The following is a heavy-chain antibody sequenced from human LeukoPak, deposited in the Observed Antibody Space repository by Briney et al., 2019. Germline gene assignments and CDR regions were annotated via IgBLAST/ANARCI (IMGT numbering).Heavy chain of an antibody. V-gene: IGHV1-69*05. J-gene: IGHJ5*02. D-gene: IGHD6-13*01. CDR1: GGTFSSYA. CDR3: ARDVGITVADSFDP. CDR2: IIPIFGTA. Sequence: SVKVSCKASGGTFSSYAISWVRQAPGQGLEWMGGIIPIFGTANYAQKFQGRFTMTRATSISTAYMELSRLRSDDTAVYYCARDVGITVADSFDPWGQGTLVTVSS.